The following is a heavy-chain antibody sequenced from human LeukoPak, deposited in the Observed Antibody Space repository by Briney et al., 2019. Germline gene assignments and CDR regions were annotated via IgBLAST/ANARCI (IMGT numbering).Heavy chain of an antibody. D-gene: IGHD5-12*01. Sequence: PGGSLRLSCEASGFTFGSYAMSWVRQARGKGLEWVSTISRSGDSTSYSDSVKGRISISRDNSKNTVSLRLNSLRAEDTSVYYCARYSGIVTTTPTVFDYWGQGTLVTVSS. V-gene: IGHV3-23*01. CDR2: ISRSGDST. CDR1: GFTFGSYA. CDR3: ARYSGIVTTTPTVFDY. J-gene: IGHJ4*02.